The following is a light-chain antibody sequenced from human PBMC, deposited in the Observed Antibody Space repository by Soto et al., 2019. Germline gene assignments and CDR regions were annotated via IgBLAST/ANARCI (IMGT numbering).Light chain of an antibody. Sequence: GYRVTIPCRASQSISSWLAWYQQKPGKAPKLLIFKASTLESGVPSRFSGSGSGTEFALTISSLQPDDFATYYCQQYKSYWTFGQGTKVDI. CDR2: KAS. CDR3: QQYKSYWT. CDR1: QSISSW. V-gene: IGKV1-5*03. J-gene: IGKJ1*01.